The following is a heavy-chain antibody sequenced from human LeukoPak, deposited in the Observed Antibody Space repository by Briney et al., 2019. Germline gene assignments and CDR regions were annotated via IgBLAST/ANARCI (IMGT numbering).Heavy chain of an antibody. CDR1: GYTFTSYD. Sequence: GASVKVSCKASGYTFTSYDINWVRQATGQGLEWMGWMNPNSGNTGYAQKFQGRVTMTRNTSISTAYMELSSLRSEDTAVYYCARGDTYYYGSGSYYSVGDDYWGQGTLVTVSS. D-gene: IGHD3-10*01. CDR2: MNPNSGNT. V-gene: IGHV1-8*01. J-gene: IGHJ4*02. CDR3: ARGDTYYYGSGSYYSVGDDY.